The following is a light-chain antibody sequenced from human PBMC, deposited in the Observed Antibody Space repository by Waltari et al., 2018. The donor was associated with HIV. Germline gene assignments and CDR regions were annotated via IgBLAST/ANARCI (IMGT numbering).Light chain of an antibody. CDR2: EVY. J-gene: IGLJ2*01. V-gene: IGLV2-14*01. CDR1: SRDVGGYAH. CDR3: SSYTSSNTLV. Sequence: QSSLTQTASVSGSPGQSITISCTGTSRDVGGYAHVSWYQQHPGKAPKLVIYEVYHRPSGISHRFSGSKSGNTASLTISGLQAEDEADYFCSSYTSSNTLVFGGGTKVTVL.